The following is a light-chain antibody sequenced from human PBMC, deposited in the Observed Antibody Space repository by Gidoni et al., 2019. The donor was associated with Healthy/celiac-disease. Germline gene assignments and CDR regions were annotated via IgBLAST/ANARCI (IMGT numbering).Light chain of an antibody. CDR2: DAS. Sequence: DIQITHSPSSLSASVGDRVTITCLPSQDNSNYLHWYQQKPGKAPKLLIYDASNMETGVPSRFSGSGSGTDFTFTISSLQPEDIATYYCQQYDNLPLTFGEGTKVEIK. J-gene: IGKJ4*01. CDR3: QQYDNLPLT. V-gene: IGKV1-33*01. CDR1: QDNSNY.